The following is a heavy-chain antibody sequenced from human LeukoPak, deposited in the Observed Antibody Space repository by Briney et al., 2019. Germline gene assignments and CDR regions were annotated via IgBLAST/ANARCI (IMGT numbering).Heavy chain of an antibody. CDR1: RASISSYY. CDR3: AREYWGVASSN. D-gene: IGHD3-10*01. CDR2: VYYSGST. J-gene: IGHJ1*01. V-gene: IGHV4-59*01. Sequence: PETLSLTCTVSRASISSYYWSWIRQPPGKGLEWIGYVYYSGSTNYNPSLKSRVTISVDTSQNHVSLKLRSVTAADTAVYFCAREYWGVASSNWGQGTLVTVSS.